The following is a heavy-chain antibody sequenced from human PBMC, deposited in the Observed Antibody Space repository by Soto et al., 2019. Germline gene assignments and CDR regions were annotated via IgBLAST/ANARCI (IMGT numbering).Heavy chain of an antibody. Sequence: QVQLVESGGGVVQPGRSLRLSCAASGFTFSSYGMHWVRQALGKGLEWVAVIWYDGSNKYYADSVKGRFTISRDNSKNTLYLQMNSLTAEDTAVYYCAREGVATILGEAWPPPFDYWGQGTLVTVSS. CDR2: IWYDGSNK. J-gene: IGHJ4*02. CDR1: GFTFSSYG. CDR3: AREGVATILGEAWPPPFDY. V-gene: IGHV3-33*01. D-gene: IGHD5-12*01.